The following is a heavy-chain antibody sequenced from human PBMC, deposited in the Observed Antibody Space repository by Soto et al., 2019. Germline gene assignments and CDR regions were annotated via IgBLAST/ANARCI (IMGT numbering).Heavy chain of an antibody. CDR1: GITFSNAW. CDR2: IRSKTDCGTT. Sequence: EVQLVESGGGLVEPGGSLRLSCAASGITFSNAWMNWVRKAPGKGLEYIGRIRSKTDCGTTEYAAPVEGRFTVSRDDSKNTLYLQMSGLKTEDTADYYCTTTRPGTNVFDNWGQGTLVTVSS. V-gene: IGHV3-15*01. J-gene: IGHJ3*02. D-gene: IGHD6-13*01. CDR3: TTTRPGTNVFDN.